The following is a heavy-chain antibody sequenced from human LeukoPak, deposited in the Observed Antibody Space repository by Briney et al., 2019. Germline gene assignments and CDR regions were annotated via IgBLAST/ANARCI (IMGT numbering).Heavy chain of an antibody. Sequence: SETLSLTCTVSGGSISSSSYYWGWIRQPPGKGLEWIGSIYYSGSTYYNPSLKSRVTISVDTSKNQFSLKLSSVTAADTAVYYCASHSSSWYSDAFDIWGQGTMVTVSS. CDR1: GGSISSSSYY. V-gene: IGHV4-39*07. J-gene: IGHJ3*02. D-gene: IGHD6-13*01. CDR3: ASHSSSWYSDAFDI. CDR2: IYYSGST.